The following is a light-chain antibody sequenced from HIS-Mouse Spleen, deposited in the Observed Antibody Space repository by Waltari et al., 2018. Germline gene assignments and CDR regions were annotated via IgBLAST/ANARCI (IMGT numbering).Light chain of an antibody. CDR3: SSYTSSSTVV. V-gene: IGLV2-14*01. CDR1: SSDGGGFYS. J-gene: IGLJ2*01. CDR2: EVS. Sequence: QSALTQPASVSGSPGQSITISCTGTSSDGGGFYSFSWYQQHPGKAPKLMIYEVSNRPSGVSNRFSGSKSGNTASLTISGLQAEDEADYYCSSYTSSSTVVFGGGTKLTVL.